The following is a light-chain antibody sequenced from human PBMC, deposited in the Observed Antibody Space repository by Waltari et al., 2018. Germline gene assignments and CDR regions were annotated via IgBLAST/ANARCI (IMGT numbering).Light chain of an antibody. CDR1: QDVSTW. J-gene: IGKJ4*01. Sequence: DIQMTQSPSSVSASIGDRVTISCQASQDVSTWVAWYQQKPGKAPNLLISAASSLQSGVPSRFSGSGSGTDFTLTISGLQPEDFTIYFCQQTDSFPLTFGGGTKVELK. V-gene: IGKV1-12*01. CDR3: QQTDSFPLT. CDR2: AAS.